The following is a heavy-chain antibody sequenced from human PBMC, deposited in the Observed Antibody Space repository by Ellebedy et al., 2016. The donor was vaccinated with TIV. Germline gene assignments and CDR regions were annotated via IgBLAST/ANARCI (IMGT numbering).Heavy chain of an antibody. CDR2: IKQDGSET. J-gene: IGHJ4*02. CDR1: GFPFSNYW. D-gene: IGHD6-19*01. V-gene: IGHV3-7*01. Sequence: GGSLRLSCAASGFPFSNYWMTWVRQAPGKGLEWVANIKQDGSETYYVDSVKGRFAISRDNAKNSLYLQMNRLGDEDTAVYYCARDQWLGRAYYFDSWGQGTLVTVSS. CDR3: ARDQWLGRAYYFDS.